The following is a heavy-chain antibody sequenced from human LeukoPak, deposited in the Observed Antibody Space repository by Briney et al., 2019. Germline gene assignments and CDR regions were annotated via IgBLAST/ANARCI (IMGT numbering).Heavy chain of an antibody. J-gene: IGHJ4*02. Sequence: ASVKVSCKASGYTFTDYYMHWVRQAPGQGLEWMGWINPDTGATNYAQKFQGRVSMTRDTSINTAYMDLTRLRSDDTAIYYCARVCSGGSCYVPPFDYWGQGTLVTVSS. CDR1: GYTFTDYY. V-gene: IGHV1-2*02. CDR2: INPDTGAT. CDR3: ARVCSGGSCYVPPFDY. D-gene: IGHD2-15*01.